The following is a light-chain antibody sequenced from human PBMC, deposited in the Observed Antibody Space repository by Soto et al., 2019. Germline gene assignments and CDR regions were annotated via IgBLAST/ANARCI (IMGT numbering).Light chain of an antibody. CDR1: QGIRNY. V-gene: IGKV1-27*01. CDR3: QKYSSVPV. Sequence: DIQMTQSPTSLSASVGDRVTITCRASQGIRNYVAWYQQIPGKAPKLLIYAASTLQSGVPSRFSGSGSGTDFNLTINCLQPEDVTTYSCQKYSSVPVFGPGTKVEIK. CDR2: AAS. J-gene: IGKJ3*01.